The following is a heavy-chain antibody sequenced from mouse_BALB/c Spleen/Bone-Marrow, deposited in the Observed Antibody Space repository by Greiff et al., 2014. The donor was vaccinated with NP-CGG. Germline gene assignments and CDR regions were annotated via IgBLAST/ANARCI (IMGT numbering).Heavy chain of an antibody. CDR1: GYSFTGYF. D-gene: IGHD2-4*01. V-gene: IGHV1-37*01. CDR3: GRGNYDYDSWFGY. J-gene: IGHJ3*01. CDR2: INPYNGDP. Sequence: VQLQQPGPELVKPGASVKISCKASGYSFTGYFMNWMKQSHGKSLEWIGRINPYNGDPFYNQKFKGMATLTVDKSSSTAHMELLSLTSEDSAVYYCGRGNYDYDSWFGYWGQGTLVTVSA.